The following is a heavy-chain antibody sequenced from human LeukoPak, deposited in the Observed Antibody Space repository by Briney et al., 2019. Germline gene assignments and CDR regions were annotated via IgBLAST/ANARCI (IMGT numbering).Heavy chain of an antibody. Sequence: PSEPLSLTCAVSGYSISSGRYWGWIRQPPGKGLEWIGSVFHSGTTYYNPSLKSRVTISVDTSKNQFSLNLGSVTAADTAVYYCARSLSTAGIDYWGQGTLVTVSS. V-gene: IGHV4-38-2*01. J-gene: IGHJ4*02. CDR3: ARSLSTAGIDY. CDR2: VFHSGTT. CDR1: GYSISSGRY. D-gene: IGHD2-2*01.